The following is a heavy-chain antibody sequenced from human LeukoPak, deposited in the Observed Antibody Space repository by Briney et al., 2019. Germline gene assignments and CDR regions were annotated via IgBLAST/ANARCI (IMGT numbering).Heavy chain of an antibody. CDR3: GRDPNGDYVGAFEF. Sequence: GGSLRLSCVGSGFTFSRYGLIWVRQPPGKGLEWVSGIHGNGETTYYGDSVKGRFTISRDNSKSTLYLQMNSLRVEDTAVYFCGRDPNGDYVGAFEFWGQGTKVAVSS. CDR1: GFTFSRYG. D-gene: IGHD3-16*01. V-gene: IGHV3-23*01. CDR2: IHGNGETT. J-gene: IGHJ3*01.